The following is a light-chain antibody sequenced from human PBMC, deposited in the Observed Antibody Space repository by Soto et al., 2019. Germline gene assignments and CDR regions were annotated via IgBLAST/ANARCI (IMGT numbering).Light chain of an antibody. CDR2: GNS. J-gene: IGLJ2*01. CDR3: QSYDSRLSGVV. V-gene: IGLV1-40*01. Sequence: QSVLTQPPSVSGAPGQRVTISCTGSSSNIGAGYDVHWYQQLPGTAPKLLIYGNSNRPSGVPDRFSGSKSGTSASLAITGLQAEDEADYYGQSYDSRLSGVVFGGGTQRTVL. CDR1: SSNIGAGYD.